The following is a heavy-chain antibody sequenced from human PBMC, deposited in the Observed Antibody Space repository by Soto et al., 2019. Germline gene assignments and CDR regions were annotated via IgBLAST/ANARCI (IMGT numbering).Heavy chain of an antibody. CDR3: ARGPPLDCSGGSCYYGQDRNWFDP. V-gene: IGHV4-34*01. D-gene: IGHD2-15*01. CDR1: IGSFSGYS. Sequence: PSETLSLTCAVYIGSFSGYSWNWIRQPPGKGLEWIGEINHSGSTNYNPSLKSRVTISVDTSKNQFSLKLSSVTAADTAVYYCARGPPLDCSGGSCYYGQDRNWFDPWGQGTLVTVSS. J-gene: IGHJ5*02. CDR2: INHSGST.